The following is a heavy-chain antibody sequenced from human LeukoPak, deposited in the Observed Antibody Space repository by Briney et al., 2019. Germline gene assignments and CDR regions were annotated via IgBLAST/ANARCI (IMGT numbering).Heavy chain of an antibody. Sequence: GGSLRLSCAASGFTFSSYAMSWVRQAPGKGLEWVSAISGSGGSTYYADSVKGRFTIPRDNSKNTLYLQMNSLRAEDTAVYYCAKDSGGPRGYYYYYMDVWGKGTTVTVSS. J-gene: IGHJ6*03. CDR1: GFTFSSYA. D-gene: IGHD5-12*01. CDR3: AKDSGGPRGYYYYYMDV. CDR2: ISGSGGST. V-gene: IGHV3-23*01.